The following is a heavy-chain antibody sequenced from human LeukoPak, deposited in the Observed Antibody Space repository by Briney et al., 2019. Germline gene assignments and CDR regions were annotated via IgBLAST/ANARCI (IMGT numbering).Heavy chain of an antibody. Sequence: GGSLRLSCAASGFTFSSYAMNWVRQAPGKGLEWVSAITGSGGTTYYADSVKGRFTISRDNSKNTLYLQMKSLRAEDTAVYYCAKSGGVTTFRGGFDYWGQGTLVTVSS. CDR1: GFTFSSYA. CDR3: AKSGGVTTFRGGFDY. CDR2: ITGSGGTT. D-gene: IGHD3-16*01. V-gene: IGHV3-23*01. J-gene: IGHJ4*02.